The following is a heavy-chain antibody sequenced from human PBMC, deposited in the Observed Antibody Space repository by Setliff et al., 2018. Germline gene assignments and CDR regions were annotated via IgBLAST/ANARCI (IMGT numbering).Heavy chain of an antibody. CDR3: AASHSGYFGY. D-gene: IGHD6-19*01. CDR2: ISDSSTYM. Sequence: GGSLRLSCAASGFTFSDYNMHWVRQSPGKGPEWVSSISDSSTYMHYVDSLKGRFTISRDNSRNSLYLQMDVLTVDDTAVYYCAASHSGYFGYWGQGTLVTVSS. CDR1: GFTFSDYN. V-gene: IGHV3-21*01. J-gene: IGHJ4*02.